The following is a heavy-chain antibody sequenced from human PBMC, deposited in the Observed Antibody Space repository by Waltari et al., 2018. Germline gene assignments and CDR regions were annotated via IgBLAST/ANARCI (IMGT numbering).Heavy chain of an antibody. D-gene: IGHD3-9*01. Sequence: EVQLEESGGGVVQPGGSLRLSCAASGFTFDDFAMNWVRQAPGKGLEWVSLITWDGRSTYYADSVKGRFAISRDNGKDFLYLQMNSLRPEDTALYYCVKEAAGYDSLIANGLDVWGQGTTVTVSS. J-gene: IGHJ6*02. CDR2: ITWDGRST. V-gene: IGHV3-43D*04. CDR1: GFTFDDFA. CDR3: VKEAAGYDSLIANGLDV.